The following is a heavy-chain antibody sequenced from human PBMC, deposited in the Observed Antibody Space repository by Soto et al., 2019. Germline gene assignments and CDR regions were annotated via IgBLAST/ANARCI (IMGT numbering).Heavy chain of an antibody. Sequence: SETLSLTSSVSGGSISDYNWSWIRQPPGKGLEWVGYIFYIGTTKYNPSLNSRVTISVDTSKNQFSLKVNSVTAADTAVYYCARQQGNGWFDPWGQGTLVTVSS. CDR3: ARQQGNGWFDP. D-gene: IGHD1-1*01. CDR1: GGSISDYN. CDR2: IFYIGTT. V-gene: IGHV4-59*08. J-gene: IGHJ5*02.